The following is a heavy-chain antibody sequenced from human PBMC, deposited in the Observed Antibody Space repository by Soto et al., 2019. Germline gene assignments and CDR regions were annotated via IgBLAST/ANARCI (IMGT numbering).Heavy chain of an antibody. CDR2: TYYRSKWYN. J-gene: IGHJ4*02. D-gene: IGHD5-12*01. CDR1: GDSVASNSAA. CDR3: ASYSGYVHGY. V-gene: IGHV6-1*01. Sequence: PSQTLSLTCAISGDSVASNSAAWNWIRQSPSRGLEWLGRTYYRSKWYNDYAVSVKSRITINPDTSKNQFSLKLSSVTAADTAVYYCASYSGYVHGYWGQGTLVTVSS.